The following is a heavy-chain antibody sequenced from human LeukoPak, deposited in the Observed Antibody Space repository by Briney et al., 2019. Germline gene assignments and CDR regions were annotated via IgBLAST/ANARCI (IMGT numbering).Heavy chain of an antibody. J-gene: IGHJ3*02. CDR1: GGSISSGSYY. D-gene: IGHD6-6*01. V-gene: IGHV4-61*02. CDR3: ARVTYSSSSISLDAFNI. Sequence: SETLSLTCTVSGGSISSGSYYWSWIRQPAGKGLEWIGRIYTSGSTNYNPSLKSRVTMSVDTSKNQFSLKLTSVTAADTAVYYCARVTYSSSSISLDAFNIWGQGTVVTVSS. CDR2: IYTSGST.